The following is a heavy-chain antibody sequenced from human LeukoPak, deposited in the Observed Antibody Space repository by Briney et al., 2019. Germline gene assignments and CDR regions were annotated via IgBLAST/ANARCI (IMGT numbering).Heavy chain of an antibody. CDR2: ISSSSGYI. CDR1: GFTFSSYS. D-gene: IGHD4-11*01. V-gene: IGHV3-21*01. Sequence: KPGESLRLSCAASGFTFSSYSMNWVRQAPGKGLEWVSSISSSSGYIYYADSVKGRFTISRDNAKNSLYLQMNSLRAEDTAVYYCARDMGRYSIGLKLRRYVDVWGKGTTVTVSS. CDR3: ARDMGRYSIGLKLRRYVDV. J-gene: IGHJ6*03.